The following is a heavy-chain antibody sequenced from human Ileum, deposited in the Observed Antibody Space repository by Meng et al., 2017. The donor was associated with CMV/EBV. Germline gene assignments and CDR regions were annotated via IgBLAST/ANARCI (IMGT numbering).Heavy chain of an antibody. Sequence: TCTFSGFSLSTTGVGVGWIRQPPGKALEWLGLFYWNDDKRYSPSLKGRLTITKDTSRRQVVLTMTNMDPEDTATYFCALRQVDRSFHHWGQGTLVTVSS. V-gene: IGHV2-5*01. J-gene: IGHJ1*01. CDR3: ALRQVDRSFHH. CDR2: FYWNDDK. D-gene: IGHD2-2*01. CDR1: GFSLSTTGVG.